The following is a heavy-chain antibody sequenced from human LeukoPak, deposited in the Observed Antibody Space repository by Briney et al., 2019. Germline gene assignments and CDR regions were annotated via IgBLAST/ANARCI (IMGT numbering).Heavy chain of an antibody. D-gene: IGHD7-27*01. Sequence: SETLSLTCAVYGGSFSGYYWSWIRQPPGKGLEWIGEINHSGSTYYNPSLKSRVTISVDTSKNQFSLKLSSVTAADTAVYYCARHPWAYNWFDPWGQGTLVTVSS. J-gene: IGHJ5*02. CDR2: INHSGST. CDR1: GGSFSGYY. CDR3: ARHPWAYNWFDP. V-gene: IGHV4-34*01.